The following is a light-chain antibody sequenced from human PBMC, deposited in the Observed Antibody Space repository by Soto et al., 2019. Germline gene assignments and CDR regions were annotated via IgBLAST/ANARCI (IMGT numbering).Light chain of an antibody. CDR1: QSTSSY. Sequence: DIAMTQSPSTLSASVRDRVTITCRASQSTSSYLAWYQQKPGKAPKLLIYQASSLDNGVTSRFSGSGSGTEYSLTISSLQPDDFATYYCQQYSSHSTFGQGTTWDI. CDR3: QQYSSHST. CDR2: QAS. V-gene: IGKV1-5*03. J-gene: IGKJ1*01.